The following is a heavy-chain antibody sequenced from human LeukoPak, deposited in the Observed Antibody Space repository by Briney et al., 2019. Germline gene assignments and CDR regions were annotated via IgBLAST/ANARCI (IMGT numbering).Heavy chain of an antibody. Sequence: GGSLRLSCAASGFTVNSNYMSWVRQAPGKGLEWVSVIDSDGSTYYADSVKGRFTMSRHNSRNTLYLQMNSLRPEDTAVYYCAREGTYDDYVFDYWGQGTLVTVSS. J-gene: IGHJ4*02. D-gene: IGHD4-17*01. V-gene: IGHV3-53*04. CDR3: AREGTYDDYVFDY. CDR2: IDSDGST. CDR1: GFTVNSNY.